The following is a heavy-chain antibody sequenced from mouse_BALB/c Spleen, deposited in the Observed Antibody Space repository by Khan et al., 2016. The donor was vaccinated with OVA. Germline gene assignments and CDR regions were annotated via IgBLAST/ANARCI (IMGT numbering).Heavy chain of an antibody. V-gene: IGHV1S135*01. CDR3: ASAECYGSSFYFDY. CDR1: GYSFTDYN. D-gene: IGHD1-1*01. CDR2: IDPYNGGT. Sequence: VQLQQSGPELVKPGASVKVSCKASGYSFTDYNIFWVKQSHGKSLEWIGYIDPYNGGTSYNQKFEGKATLTVDKSSSTAFMHLSSLTSEDSEVFYFASAECYGSSFYFDYWGQGTTLTVSS. J-gene: IGHJ2*01.